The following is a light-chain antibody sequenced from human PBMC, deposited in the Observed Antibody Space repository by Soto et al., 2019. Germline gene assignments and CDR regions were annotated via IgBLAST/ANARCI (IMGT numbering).Light chain of an antibody. J-gene: IGKJ5*01. CDR1: QSVSSSY. CDR3: QQRSNWPIT. CDR2: GAS. Sequence: EIVLTQSPGTLSLSPGERAPLSCRASQSVSSSYLAWYQQKPGQAPRLLIYGASSRATGIPGRFSGSGSGTDFTLTISSLEPEDFAVYYCQQRSNWPITFGQGTRLEIK. V-gene: IGKV3D-20*02.